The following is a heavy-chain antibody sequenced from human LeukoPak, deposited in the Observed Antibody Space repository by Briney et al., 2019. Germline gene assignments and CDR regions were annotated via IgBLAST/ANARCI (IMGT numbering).Heavy chain of an antibody. CDR1: GGTFSSYA. Sequence: SVKVSCKASGGTFSSYAISWVRQAPGQGLEWMGGIIPIFGTANYAQKFQGRVTITADKSTSTAYMELSSLRSEDTAVYYCARAGIWDYSDSSGYHNGAFDIWGQGTMVTVSS. CDR2: IIPIFGTA. V-gene: IGHV1-69*06. J-gene: IGHJ3*02. D-gene: IGHD3-22*01. CDR3: ARAGIWDYSDSSGYHNGAFDI.